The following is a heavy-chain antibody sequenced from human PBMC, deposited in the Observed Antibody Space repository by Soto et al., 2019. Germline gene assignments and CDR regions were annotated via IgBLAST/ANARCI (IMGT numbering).Heavy chain of an antibody. CDR2: IWYDGSNK. CDR1: GFTFSSYG. D-gene: IGHD4-17*01. V-gene: IGHV3-33*01. CDR3: ARDRTTLNYYYGMDV. J-gene: IGHJ6*02. Sequence: GGSLRLSCAASGFTFSSYGMHWVRQAPGKGLEWVAVIWYDGSNKYYADSVKGRFTISRDNSKNTLYLQMNSLRAEDTAVYYCARDRTTLNYYYGMDVWGQGTTVTVSS.